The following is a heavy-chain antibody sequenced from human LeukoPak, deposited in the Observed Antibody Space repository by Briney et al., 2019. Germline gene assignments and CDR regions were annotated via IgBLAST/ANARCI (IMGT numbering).Heavy chain of an antibody. CDR1: GGTFSSYA. D-gene: IGHD3-22*01. Sequence: ASVKVSCKASGGTFSSYAISWVRQAPGQGLEWMGRIIPILGIANYAQKFQGRVTITADKSTSTAYMELSSLRSEDTAVYYCARALPDYYDSSGLDAFDIWGQGTMVTVSS. CDR3: ARALPDYYDSSGLDAFDI. V-gene: IGHV1-69*04. CDR2: IIPILGIA. J-gene: IGHJ3*02.